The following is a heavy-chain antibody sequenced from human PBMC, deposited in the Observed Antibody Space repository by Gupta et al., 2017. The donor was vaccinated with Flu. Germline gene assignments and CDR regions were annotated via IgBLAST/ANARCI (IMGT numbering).Heavy chain of an antibody. J-gene: IGHJ4*02. Sequence: SGGSISRDSYHWGWIGQPPGKGLEWIGSINYRGRTYYKSSLKSRVSIAVDTSKNQFSLKLSSVTAADTAVYYCARQYPDWGQGTLVTVSS. V-gene: IGHV4-39*01. CDR3: ARQYPD. D-gene: IGHD2-2*02. CDR2: INYRGRT. CDR1: GGSISRDSYH.